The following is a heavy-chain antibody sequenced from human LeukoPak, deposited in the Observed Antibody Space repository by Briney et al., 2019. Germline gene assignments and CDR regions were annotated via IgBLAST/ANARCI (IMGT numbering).Heavy chain of an antibody. V-gene: IGHV1-2*02. CDR3: VRDGGSGSPYDF. D-gene: IGHD3-10*01. CDR1: GYTFTHYF. Sequence: ASVKVSCKASGYTFTHYFAHWVRQAPGQGLQWMGWINPNTGATSYPQKFQGRVTITRDTSISTAYMELRSLRSDDTAIYYCVRDGGSGSPYDFLGQGTLVTVSS. CDR2: INPNTGAT. J-gene: IGHJ4*02.